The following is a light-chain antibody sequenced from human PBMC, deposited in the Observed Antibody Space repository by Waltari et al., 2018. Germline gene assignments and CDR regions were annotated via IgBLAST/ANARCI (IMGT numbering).Light chain of an antibody. CDR3: GTWDRSLTASHVI. CDR1: SPNVGRNY. V-gene: IGLV1-51*01. J-gene: IGLJ2*01. Sequence: QSVLTQPPSVSAAPGQPVTISCSGSSPNVGRNYVSWYQQLPGAAPKLLIYDNNKRPSGIPDRFSGSTSGTSATLAITGLQTGDEADYYCGTWDRSLTASHVIFGGGTKLTVL. CDR2: DNN.